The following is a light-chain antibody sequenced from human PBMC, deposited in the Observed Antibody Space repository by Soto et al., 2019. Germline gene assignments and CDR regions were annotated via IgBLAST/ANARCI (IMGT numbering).Light chain of an antibody. J-gene: IGKJ1*01. CDR3: QHYNSYSEA. CDR1: QSIRSV. CDR2: TAS. Sequence: DIQMTQSPSTLSASVGDRVTITCRASQSIRSVLAWYQQKPGKAPKLLIYTASTLKSGVPSRFSGSGSGTEFTLTISSLQPDDFATYYCQHYNSYSEAFGQGTKVDIK. V-gene: IGKV1-5*03.